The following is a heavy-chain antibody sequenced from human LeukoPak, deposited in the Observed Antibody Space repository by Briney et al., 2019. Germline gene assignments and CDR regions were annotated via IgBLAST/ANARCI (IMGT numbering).Heavy chain of an antibody. CDR2: ISYDGSNK. CDR1: GFTFSSYA. J-gene: IGHJ5*02. CDR3: ARDRSVTTTLGWFDP. Sequence: PGGSLRLSCAASGFTFSSYAMHWVRQAPGKGLEWVAVISYDGSNKYYADSVKGRFTISRDNSKNTLYLQMNNLRAEDTAVYYCARDRSVTTTLGWFDPWGQGTLVTVSS. D-gene: IGHD4-17*01. V-gene: IGHV3-30-3*01.